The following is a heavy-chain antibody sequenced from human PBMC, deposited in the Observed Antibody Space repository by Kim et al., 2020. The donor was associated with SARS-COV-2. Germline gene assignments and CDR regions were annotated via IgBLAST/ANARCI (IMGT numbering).Heavy chain of an antibody. Sequence: GGSLRLSCAASGFTFSTYAMSWVRQAPGKGPEWVSDISGSGGSTYYADPVKGRFTISRDNSKNTLYLQMNSLRAEDTAIYYCTKARDGSRITMVSDFWG. D-gene: IGHD3-10*01. V-gene: IGHV3-23*01. J-gene: IGHJ4*01. CDR3: TKARDGSRITMVSDF. CDR2: ISGSGGST. CDR1: GFTFSTYA.